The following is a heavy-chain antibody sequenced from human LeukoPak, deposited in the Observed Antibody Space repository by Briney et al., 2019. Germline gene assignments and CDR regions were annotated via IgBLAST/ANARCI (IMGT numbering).Heavy chain of an antibody. J-gene: IGHJ5*02. CDR1: GGSYSGYY. V-gene: IGHV4-34*01. CDR3: ARDAMVRGVVDP. D-gene: IGHD3-10*01. CDR2: INHSGST. Sequence: SETLSLTCAVYGGSYSGYYWSWIRQPPGKGLEWIGEINHSGSTNYNPSLKSRVTMSVDTSKNQFSLKLSSVTAADTAVYYCARDAMVRGVVDPWGQGTLVTVSS.